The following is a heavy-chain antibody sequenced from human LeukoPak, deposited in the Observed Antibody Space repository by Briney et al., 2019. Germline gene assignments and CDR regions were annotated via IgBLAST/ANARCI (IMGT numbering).Heavy chain of an antibody. CDR2: ISYHGSNK. Sequence: GRSLRLSCAASGFTFSSYGMHWVRQAPGKGLEWVAVISYHGSNKYYADSVKGRFTISGDNSKNTLYLQMNSLRAEDTAVYYCGKYSDYGDYLDWFDPWGQGTLSPSPQ. V-gene: IGHV3-30*18. CDR1: GFTFSSYG. CDR3: GKYSDYGDYLDWFDP. J-gene: IGHJ5*02. D-gene: IGHD4-17*01.